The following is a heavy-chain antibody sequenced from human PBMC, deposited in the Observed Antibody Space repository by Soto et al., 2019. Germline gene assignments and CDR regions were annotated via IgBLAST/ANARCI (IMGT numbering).Heavy chain of an antibody. D-gene: IGHD6-13*01. CDR2: INPNSGGT. CDR1: GYTFTGHY. V-gene: IGHV1-2*04. J-gene: IGHJ4*02. CDR3: ARDLRTRNSIAAAGGFDY. Sequence: GASVNVSCKASGYTFTGHYMHWVRQAPGQGLEWMGWINPNSGGTNYAQKFQGWVTMTRDTSISTAYMELSRLRSDDTAVYYCARDLRTRNSIAAAGGFDYWGQGTLVTVSS.